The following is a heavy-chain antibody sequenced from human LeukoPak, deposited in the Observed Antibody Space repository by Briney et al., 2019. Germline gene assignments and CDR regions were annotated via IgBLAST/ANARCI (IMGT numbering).Heavy chain of an antibody. J-gene: IGHJ4*02. CDR2: ISWNSGSI. V-gene: IGHV3-9*01. CDR3: AKDTPVSTGAVDGPGGSFDY. D-gene: IGHD6-19*01. CDR1: GFTFDDYA. Sequence: GRSLRLSCSASGFTFDDYAMHWVRQAPGKGLEWVSGISWNSGSIGYAASVKGRFTISRDNAKNSLYLQMNSLRAEDTALYYCAKDTPVSTGAVDGPGGSFDYWGQGTLVTVSS.